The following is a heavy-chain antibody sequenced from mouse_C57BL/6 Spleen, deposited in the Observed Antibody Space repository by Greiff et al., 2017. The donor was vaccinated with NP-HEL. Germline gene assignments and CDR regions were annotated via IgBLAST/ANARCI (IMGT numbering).Heavy chain of an antibody. CDR1: GYAFSSSW. J-gene: IGHJ3*01. CDR2: IYPGDGDT. CDR3: AGGNYKFAY. D-gene: IGHD2-1*01. V-gene: IGHV1-82*01. Sequence: QVQLQQSGPELVKPGASVKISCKASGYAFSSSWMNWVKQRPGKGLEWIGRIYPGDGDTNYNGKFKGKATLTADKSSSTAYMQRSSLTSEDSAVYFCAGGNYKFAYWGQGTLVTVSA.